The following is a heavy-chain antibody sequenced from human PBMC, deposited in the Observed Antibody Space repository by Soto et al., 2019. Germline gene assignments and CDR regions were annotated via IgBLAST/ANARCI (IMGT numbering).Heavy chain of an antibody. CDR1: GGSISSGGYY. V-gene: IGHV4-31*03. J-gene: IGHJ3*02. CDR2: IYYSRST. D-gene: IGHD6-19*01. CDR3: AREEDSSGWYGDAFDI. Sequence: PSETLSLTCTVSGGSISSGGYYWSWIRQHPGKGLEWIGYIYYSRSTYYNPSLKGRVTISVDTSKNQFSLKLSSVTAADTAVYYCAREEDSSGWYGDAFDIWGQGTMVTVSS.